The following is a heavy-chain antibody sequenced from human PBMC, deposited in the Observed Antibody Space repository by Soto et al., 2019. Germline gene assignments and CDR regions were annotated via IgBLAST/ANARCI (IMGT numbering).Heavy chain of an antibody. V-gene: IGHV3-23*01. CDR2: ISDAGERT. CDR3: AKDYSSVWSRGIDF. Sequence: GGSLRLSCSATGFTFNNYAFTWVRRAAGKGLEWVAAISDAGERTNYADSVRGRFTVSRDNSKNTLYLQLNSLRAEDTAVYYCAKDYSSVWSRGIDFWGQGTLVPVSS. D-gene: IGHD6-19*01. J-gene: IGHJ4*02. CDR1: GFTFNNYA.